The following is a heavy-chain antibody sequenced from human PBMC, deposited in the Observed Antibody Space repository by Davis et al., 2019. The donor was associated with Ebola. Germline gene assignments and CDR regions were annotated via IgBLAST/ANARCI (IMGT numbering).Heavy chain of an antibody. Sequence: GESLKISCKGSGYAFNNYWIAWVRQMPGRGLEWMGIICPADSDVRYSPSFEGQVTLSVDTSISTAYLQFESLKGSDTAMYYCAKTLRAGRYYFDYWGQGTLVTVSS. D-gene: IGHD1-14*01. V-gene: IGHV5-51*01. CDR2: ICPADSDV. CDR3: AKTLRAGRYYFDY. CDR1: GYAFNNYW. J-gene: IGHJ4*02.